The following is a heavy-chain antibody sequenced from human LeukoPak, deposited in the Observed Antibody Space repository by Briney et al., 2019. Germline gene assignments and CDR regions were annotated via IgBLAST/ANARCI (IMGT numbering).Heavy chain of an antibody. CDR3: ARGLVVPAAFDY. Sequence: PSETLSLTCTVSGGSISSYYWSWIRQPAGKGLEWIWRIYTSGSTNYNPSLKSRVTMSVDTSKNQLSLKLSSVTAADTAVYYCARGLVVPAAFDYWGQGTLVTVSS. V-gene: IGHV4-4*07. CDR2: IYTSGST. J-gene: IGHJ4*02. CDR1: GGSISSYY. D-gene: IGHD2-2*01.